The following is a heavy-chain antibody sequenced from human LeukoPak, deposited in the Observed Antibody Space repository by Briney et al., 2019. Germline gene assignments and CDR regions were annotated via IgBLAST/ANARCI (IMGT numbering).Heavy chain of an antibody. D-gene: IGHD6-13*01. V-gene: IGHV4-59*01. J-gene: IGHJ2*01. CDR3: ARVYYSNSYDYWYFDL. CDR1: GGSISAYY. Sequence: SETLSLTCTVSGGSISAYYWTWIRQPPGKGLEWIGYIYYSGSTNYNPSLKSRVTISVDTSKNQFSLKLSSVTAADTAVYYCARVYYSNSYDYWYFDLWGRGTLVTVSS. CDR2: IYYSGST.